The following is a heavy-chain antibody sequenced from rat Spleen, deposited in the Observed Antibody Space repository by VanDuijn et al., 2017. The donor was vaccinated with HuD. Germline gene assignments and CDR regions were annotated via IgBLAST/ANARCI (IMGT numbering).Heavy chain of an antibody. CDR2: MWTGGNT. J-gene: IGHJ2*01. V-gene: IGHV2-30*01. CDR1: GFSLDNFN. Sequence: QVQLKESGPGLVQPSQTLSLTCTVSGFSLDNFNVHWVRRPTGRGLEWMGVMWTGGNTDYNSALKSRLSISRDTSQSQVYLKMNSLQIEDTATYFCARADVAGLSTDGIWGQGIMVTVSS. D-gene: IGHD1-2*01. CDR3: ARADVAGLSTDGI.